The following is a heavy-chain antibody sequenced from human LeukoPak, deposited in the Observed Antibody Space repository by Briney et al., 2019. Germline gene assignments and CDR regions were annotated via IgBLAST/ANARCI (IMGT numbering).Heavy chain of an antibody. CDR1: GDSLSSSRFS. V-gene: IGHV4-61*02. D-gene: IGHD7-27*01. CDR2: IYATGNT. CDR3: ARLKTGDVHKKTNKWFDP. J-gene: IGHJ5*02. Sequence: SQTLSLTCHVSGDSLSSSRFSWSWIRQPAGKGLEWIGRIYATGNTYYNPSLTSRVALSVDAPRNQFTLTLTSVTAADTAIYYCARLKTGDVHKKTNKWFDPWGQGTLVTVSS.